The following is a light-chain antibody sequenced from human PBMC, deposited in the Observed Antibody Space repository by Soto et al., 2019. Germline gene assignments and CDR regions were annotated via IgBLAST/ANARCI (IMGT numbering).Light chain of an antibody. V-gene: IGKV3-20*01. Sequence: EIVLTQSPGTLSLSPGERATLSCRASQSVRSSYLAWYQQKPGQAPRLLIYGASTRATGIPDRFSGSGSGTVFTLTISRLEPEDFAVYYCQQYGSSPYTFGQGTKLEIK. J-gene: IGKJ2*01. CDR1: QSVRSSY. CDR2: GAS. CDR3: QQYGSSPYT.